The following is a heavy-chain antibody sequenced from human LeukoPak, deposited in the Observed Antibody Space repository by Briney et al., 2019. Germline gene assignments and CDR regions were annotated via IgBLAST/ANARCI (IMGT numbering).Heavy chain of an antibody. CDR3: ARSSPSHYDSSGYAY. D-gene: IGHD3-22*01. CDR1: GYTFTSYG. J-gene: IGHJ4*02. CDR2: ISAYNGDT. V-gene: IGHV1-18*01. Sequence: ASVKVSCKASGYTFTSYGINWVRQAPGQGLEWMGWISAYNGDTNYAQKLQGRVTMTTDTSTSTAYMELRSLRSDDTAVYYCARSSPSHYDSSGYAYWGQGTLVTVSS.